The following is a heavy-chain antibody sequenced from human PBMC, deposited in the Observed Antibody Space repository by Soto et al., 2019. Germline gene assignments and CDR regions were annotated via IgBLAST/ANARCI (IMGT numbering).Heavy chain of an antibody. Sequence: SETLSLTCSVSGGSINSGRSSWNWIRQSPGKGLEWIASIYHSGSTYYNPSLKSRVSISVDRPENQFSLKLSSVAAADTAVYYCVRESAVSGPIRFDTWGPGTLVTVSS. CDR1: GGSINSGRSS. CDR2: IYHSGST. CDR3: VRESAVSGPIRFDT. V-gene: IGHV4-30-2*06. D-gene: IGHD6-13*01. J-gene: IGHJ5*02.